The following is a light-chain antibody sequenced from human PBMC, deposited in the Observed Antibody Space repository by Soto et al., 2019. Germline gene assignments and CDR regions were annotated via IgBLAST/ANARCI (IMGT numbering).Light chain of an antibody. CDR2: DVF. Sequence: EVVMTQSPATLSVSPGERATLSCRASQTVRNNLTWYQQKPGQATRLLIYDVFTRATGVPARFSGSGSGTEFTLTISGLQSEDFAVYYCQHYNNWPLTFGGGTRVEIK. CDR3: QHYNNWPLT. CDR1: QTVRNN. V-gene: IGKV3-15*01. J-gene: IGKJ4*01.